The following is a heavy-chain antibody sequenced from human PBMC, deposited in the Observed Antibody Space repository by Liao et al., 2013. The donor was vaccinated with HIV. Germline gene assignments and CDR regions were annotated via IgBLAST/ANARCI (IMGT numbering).Heavy chain of an antibody. J-gene: IGHJ4*02. V-gene: IGHV4-34*02. D-gene: IGHD5-12*01. CDR2: INQSGST. CDR3: ARGRTVATTPLAY. Sequence: QVQLQQWGAGLLKPSETLSLTCAVYGGSFSGYYWSWVRQPPGKGLEWIGEINQSGSTNYNPSLKSRVTISIDTSKNQFSLKLSSVTAADTAIYYCARGRTVATTPLAYWGQGTLVTVSS. CDR1: GGSFSGYY.